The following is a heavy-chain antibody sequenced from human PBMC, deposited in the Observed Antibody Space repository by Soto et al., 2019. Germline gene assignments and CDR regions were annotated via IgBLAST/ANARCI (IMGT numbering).Heavy chain of an antibody. CDR2: LYSTGTL. CDR1: GDSISYYT. J-gene: IGHJ4*02. V-gene: IGHV4-4*07. Sequence: SEALSLTCIVSGDSISYYTWTWIRQPAGKTLEWIGRLYSTGTLTYNPTLKSRVTMSVDTSKNQLSLTLNSVTAADTAVYFCASENESYRSLDYWGQGTVVTVSS. CDR3: ASENESYRSLDY. D-gene: IGHD3-16*02.